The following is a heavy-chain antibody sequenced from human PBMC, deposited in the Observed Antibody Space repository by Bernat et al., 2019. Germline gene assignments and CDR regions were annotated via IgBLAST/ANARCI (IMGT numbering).Heavy chain of an antibody. Sequence: QLQLQESGPGLVKPSETLSLTCTVSGRSISSSSYYWGWIRQPPGEGLGWIGSIYYSGSTYYNPSLKSRVTISVDTSRDQFSLKLSSVTAADTAVYYCARYIAVAGTIEAGFDYWGQGTLVTVSS. V-gene: IGHV4-39*01. J-gene: IGHJ4*02. CDR3: ARYIAVAGTIEAGFDY. CDR1: GRSISSSSYY. D-gene: IGHD6-19*01. CDR2: IYYSGST.